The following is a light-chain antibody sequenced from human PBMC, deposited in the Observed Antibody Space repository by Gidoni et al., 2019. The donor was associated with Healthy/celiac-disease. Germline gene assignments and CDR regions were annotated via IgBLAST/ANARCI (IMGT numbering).Light chain of an antibody. Sequence: DLVMTQSPASLAVSMGERATNNCKSSQSVFYSSNNKNFLAWYQQKPGQPPKLLIYWASTRDSGVPDRFSGSGSGTDFTLTISSLQAEDVAVYYCQQYYRTPRAFGQGTKVEIK. J-gene: IGKJ1*01. CDR2: WAS. V-gene: IGKV4-1*01. CDR3: QQYYRTPRA. CDR1: QSVFYSSNNKNF.